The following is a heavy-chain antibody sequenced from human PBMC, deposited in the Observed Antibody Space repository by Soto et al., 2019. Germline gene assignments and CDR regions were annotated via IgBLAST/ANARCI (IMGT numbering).Heavy chain of an antibody. Sequence: SETLSLTCAVSGGSISSSNWWSWVRQPPGKGLEWIGEIYHSGSTNYNPSLKSRVTISVDKSKNQFSLKLSSVTAADTAVYYCARGPYYYDSSGSEPYYYGMDVWGQGTTVT. V-gene: IGHV4-4*02. CDR2: IYHSGST. J-gene: IGHJ6*02. CDR1: GGSISSSNW. CDR3: ARGPYYYDSSGSEPYYYGMDV. D-gene: IGHD3-22*01.